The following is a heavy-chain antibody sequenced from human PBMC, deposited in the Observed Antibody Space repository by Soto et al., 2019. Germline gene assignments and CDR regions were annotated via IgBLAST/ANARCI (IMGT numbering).Heavy chain of an antibody. J-gene: IGHJ3*02. Sequence: SETLSLTCTVSGGSISSYYWSWIRQPPGMGLEWIGYIYYSGGTYYNPSLKSRVTISVDTSNNQFSLKLSSVTAADTAVYYCARDTQVGAFDIWGQGTMVTV. CDR3: ARDTQVGAFDI. D-gene: IGHD1-26*01. CDR2: IYYSGGT. CDR1: GGSISSYY. V-gene: IGHV4-59*12.